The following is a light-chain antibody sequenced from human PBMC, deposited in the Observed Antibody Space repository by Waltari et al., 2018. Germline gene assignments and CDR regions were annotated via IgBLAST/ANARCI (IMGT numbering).Light chain of an antibody. V-gene: IGKV3-20*01. CDR3: QHYVSLPVT. CDR2: GAS. J-gene: IGKJ1*01. Sequence: SCSASQSVGRSLAWYQQKPGQAPRLLIYGASIRATGIPDRFSGGGSGTDFSLTISRLESEDFAAYHCQHYVSLPVTFGQGTKVEIK. CDR1: QSVGRS.